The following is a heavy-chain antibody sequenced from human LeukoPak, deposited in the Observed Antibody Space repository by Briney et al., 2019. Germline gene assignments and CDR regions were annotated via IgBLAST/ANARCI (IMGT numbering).Heavy chain of an antibody. D-gene: IGHD4-17*01. CDR3: ARGNGDYRTGLLNY. J-gene: IGHJ4*02. V-gene: IGHV1-18*01. Sequence: ASVKVSCKASGYTFTSYGISWVRQAPGRGLEWMGWISAYNGNTNYAQKLQGRVTMTTDTSTSTAYMELRSLRSDDTAVYYCARGNGDYRTGLLNYWGQGTLVSVSS. CDR1: GYTFTSYG. CDR2: ISAYNGNT.